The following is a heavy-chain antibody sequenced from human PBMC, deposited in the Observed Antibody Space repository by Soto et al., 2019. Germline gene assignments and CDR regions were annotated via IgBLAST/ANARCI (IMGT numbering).Heavy chain of an antibody. CDR2: IKSKTDGGTT. V-gene: IGHV3-15*07. CDR1: GFTFSNAW. Sequence: EVQLVESGGGLVKPGGSLRLSCAASGFTFSNAWMNWVRQAPGKGLEWVGRIKSKTDGGTTDYAAPVKGRFTISRDDSKNTLYLQMNSLKTEDTAVYYCTTRVVVVAATDFQHWGQGTLVTVSS. J-gene: IGHJ1*01. D-gene: IGHD2-15*01. CDR3: TTRVVVVAATDFQH.